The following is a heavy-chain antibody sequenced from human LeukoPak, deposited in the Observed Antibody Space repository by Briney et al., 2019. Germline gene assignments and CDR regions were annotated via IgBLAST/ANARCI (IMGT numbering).Heavy chain of an antibody. J-gene: IGHJ4*02. D-gene: IGHD3-22*01. CDR3: AKVNMIVVVISGYYFDY. Sequence: GGSLRLSCAASGFTFSSYSMNWVRQAPGKGLEWVSSISSSSSYIYYADSVKGRFTISRDNAKNSLYLQMNSLRAEDTAVYYCAKVNMIVVVISGYYFDYWGQGTLVTVSS. CDR2: ISSSSSYI. CDR1: GFTFSSYS. V-gene: IGHV3-21*04.